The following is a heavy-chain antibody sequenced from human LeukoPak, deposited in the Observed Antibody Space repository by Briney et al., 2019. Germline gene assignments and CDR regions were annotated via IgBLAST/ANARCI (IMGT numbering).Heavy chain of an antibody. V-gene: IGHV1-18*01. D-gene: IGHD2-2*01. Sequence: ASVKVSCKASGCTFTSYGISWVRQAPGQGLEWMGWISAYNGNTNYAQKLQGRVTMTTDISTSTAYMELRSLRSDDTAVYYCARTCGPLGYCSSTSYWFDPWGQGTLVTVSS. CDR3: ARTCGPLGYCSSTSYWFDP. J-gene: IGHJ5*02. CDR1: GCTFTSYG. CDR2: ISAYNGNT.